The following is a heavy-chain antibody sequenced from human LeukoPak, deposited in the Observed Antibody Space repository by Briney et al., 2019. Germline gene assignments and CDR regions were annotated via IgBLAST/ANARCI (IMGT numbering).Heavy chain of an antibody. CDR3: ALNSDDFWSGYYKFTFED. CDR1: GFTFRSYA. Sequence: PGGSLRLSCAASGFTFRSYAMSWVRQPPGKGLEWVSAIGGSGGTTYYADSVKGRFTISRDNSENTLYLQMNSLRAEDTAVYYCALNSDDFWSGYYKFTFEDWGQGILVTVSS. D-gene: IGHD3-3*01. J-gene: IGHJ4*02. CDR2: IGGSGGTT. V-gene: IGHV3-23*01.